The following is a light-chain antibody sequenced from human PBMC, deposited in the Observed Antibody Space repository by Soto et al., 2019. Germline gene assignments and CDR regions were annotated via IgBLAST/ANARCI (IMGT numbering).Light chain of an antibody. J-gene: IGKJ4*01. V-gene: IGKV1-12*01. CDR1: QGISSY. CDR3: QQTMTFPLT. Sequence: DIQMTQSPSSVSASVGDRVTITCRASQGISSYLAWYQQKPGRAPKLLISAASSLQSGVPSRFSGGGSGTDFTLTISSLQPEDFATYYCQQTMTFPLTFGGGTKVEI. CDR2: AAS.